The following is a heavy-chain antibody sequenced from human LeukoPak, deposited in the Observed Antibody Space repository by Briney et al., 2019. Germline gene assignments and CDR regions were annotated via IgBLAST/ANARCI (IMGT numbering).Heavy chain of an antibody. V-gene: IGHV3-30*04. J-gene: IGHJ4*02. D-gene: IGHD3-9*01. CDR3: ARDQSIRYFDWLYTFDY. CDR2: ISYDGSNK. CDR1: GFTFSSYA. Sequence: TGRSLRLSCAASGFTFSSYAMHWVRQAPGKGLEWVAVISYDGSNKYYADSVKGRFTISRDNSKNTLYLQMNSLRAEDTAVYYCARDQSIRYFDWLYTFDYWGQGTLVTVSS.